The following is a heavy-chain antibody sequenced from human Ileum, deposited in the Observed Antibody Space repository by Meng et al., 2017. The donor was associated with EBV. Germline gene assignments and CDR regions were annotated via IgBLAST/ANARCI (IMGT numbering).Heavy chain of an antibody. CDR2: KYHSGST. CDR1: GVSISSSGNY. J-gene: IGHJ5*02. V-gene: IGHV4-30-4*01. Sequence: VPLQEAAPGPGSASHTLSLTRAASGVSISSSGNYLGWIRQPPGKGLEWIGYKYHSGSTYYNPSLKSRVTMSVDTSRNQFSLKLSSVTAADTAVYYCARRGGYDILTPVGWFDPWGQGTLVTVSS. D-gene: IGHD3-9*01. CDR3: ARRGGYDILTPVGWFDP.